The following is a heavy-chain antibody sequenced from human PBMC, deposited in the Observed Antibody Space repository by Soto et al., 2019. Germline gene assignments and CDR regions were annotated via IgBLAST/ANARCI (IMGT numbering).Heavy chain of an antibody. D-gene: IGHD1-26*01. J-gene: IGHJ3*02. Sequence: GEALKISCKVSGYSFTSYWIGWVRQMPGKVVWLRWIIYPGDSDTKYSPSFQGQVTISADKSTTTAYLQWSSMKASATAMYYCARYSRDIVGANFAFDIWGQGTMVTVSS. CDR1: GYSFTSYW. CDR2: IYPGDSDT. CDR3: ARYSRDIVGANFAFDI. V-gene: IGHV5-51*01.